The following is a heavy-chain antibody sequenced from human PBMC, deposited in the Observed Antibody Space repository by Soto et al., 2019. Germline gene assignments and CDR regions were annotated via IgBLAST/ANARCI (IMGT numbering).Heavy chain of an antibody. J-gene: IGHJ4*02. V-gene: IGHV4-39*01. CDR3: AKLVRDDVRRSDLDQ. CDR2: FYYSGTT. CDR1: GDCITASYSN. Sequence: PXATLSLPYTVSGDCITASYSNWAWIRQPPGKGLEWIGTFYYSGTTSQNPPLRSRITISGDTSRNQFSLNLRSVTAADSGVYYCAKLVRDDVRRSDLDQWGQGTLVTVSS. D-gene: IGHD3-10*02.